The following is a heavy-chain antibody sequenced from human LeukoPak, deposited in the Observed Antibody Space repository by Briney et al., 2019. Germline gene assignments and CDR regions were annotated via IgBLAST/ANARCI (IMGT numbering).Heavy chain of an antibody. V-gene: IGHV1-2*02. D-gene: IGHD6-13*01. J-gene: IGHJ6*02. CDR2: INPNSGGT. Sequence: ASVKVSCKASGYTFTGYYMHWVRQAPGQGLEWMGWINPNSGGTNYAQKFQGRVTMTRDTSISTAYMELSRLRSGDTAVYYCARGLGPHTKPSSSWYVPPYYYYYGMDVWGQGTTVTVSS. CDR3: ARGLGPHTKPSSSWYVPPYYYYYGMDV. CDR1: GYTFTGYY.